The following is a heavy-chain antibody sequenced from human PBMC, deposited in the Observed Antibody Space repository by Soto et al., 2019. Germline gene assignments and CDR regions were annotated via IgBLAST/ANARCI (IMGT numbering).Heavy chain of an antibody. D-gene: IGHD6-13*01. CDR1: GFTFSAYY. CDR2: ISSSGSTI. Sequence: QVQLVESGGGLVKPGGSLRLSCAASGFTFSAYYMSWIRQAPGKGLEWVSYISSSGSTIYYADSVKGRFTISRDNAKNSLYLQMNSLRAEATAVYYCARAVAAAGYYYYYYYDMDVWGKGTTVTVSS. V-gene: IGHV3-11*01. CDR3: ARAVAAAGYYYYYYYDMDV. J-gene: IGHJ6*03.